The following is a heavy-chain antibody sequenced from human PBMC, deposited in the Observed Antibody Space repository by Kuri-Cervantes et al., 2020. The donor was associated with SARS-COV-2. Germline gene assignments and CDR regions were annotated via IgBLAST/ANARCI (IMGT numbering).Heavy chain of an antibody. CDR3: ARDMGTNNFDY. D-gene: IGHD1-14*01. J-gene: IGHJ4*02. CDR2: SDWDDDK. CDR1: GFSLSTSGMC. V-gene: IGHV2-70*11. Sequence: SGPTLVQPTQTLTLTCTCSGFSLSTSGMCVSWIRQPPGKALEWLARSDWDDDKYYSTSLKTRLTISKDTPKNQVVLTMTNMDPVDTATYSGARDMGTNNFDYWGQGTLVTVSS.